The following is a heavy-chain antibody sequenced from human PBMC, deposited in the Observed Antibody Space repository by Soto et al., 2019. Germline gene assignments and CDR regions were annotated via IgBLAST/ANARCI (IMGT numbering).Heavy chain of an antibody. D-gene: IGHD3-3*01. J-gene: IGHJ6*02. Sequence: QVQLVQSGAEVKKPGSSVKVSCKASGGTFSSYAISWVRQAPGQGLEWMGGIIPIFGTANYAQKFQGRVTSTADESTSTAYMELSSLRSEDTAVYYCASYDFWSGPGSRPKKDYFYGMDVWGQGTTVTVSS. CDR1: GGTFSSYA. V-gene: IGHV1-69*01. CDR2: IIPIFGTA. CDR3: ASYDFWSGPGSRPKKDYFYGMDV.